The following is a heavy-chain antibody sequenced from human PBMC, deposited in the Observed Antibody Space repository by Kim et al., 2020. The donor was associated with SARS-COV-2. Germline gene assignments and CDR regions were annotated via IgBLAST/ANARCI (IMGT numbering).Heavy chain of an antibody. CDR3: ARAGVSGSYLSFDY. V-gene: IGHV1-18*01. J-gene: IGHJ4*02. D-gene: IGHD1-26*01. Sequence: AKKLQGRVTMTTDTSTSTAYMELRSLRSDDTAVYYCARAGVSGSYLSFDYWGQGTLVTVSS.